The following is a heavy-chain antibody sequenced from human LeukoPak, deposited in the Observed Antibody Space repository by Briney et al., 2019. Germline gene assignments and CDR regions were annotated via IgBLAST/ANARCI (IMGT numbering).Heavy chain of an antibody. CDR1: GGTFSSYA. Sequence: SVKVSCKASGGTFSSYAISWVRQAPGQGPEWMGGIIPIFGTANYAQKFQGRVTITADESTSTAYMELSSLRSEDTAVYYCARGDYYDSSGYFQTFDYWGQGTLVTVSS. J-gene: IGHJ4*02. D-gene: IGHD3-22*01. V-gene: IGHV1-69*13. CDR3: ARGDYYDSSGYFQTFDY. CDR2: IIPIFGTA.